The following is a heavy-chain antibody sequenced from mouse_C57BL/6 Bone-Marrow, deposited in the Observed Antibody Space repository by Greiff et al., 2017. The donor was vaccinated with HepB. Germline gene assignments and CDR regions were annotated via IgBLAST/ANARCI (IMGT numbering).Heavy chain of an antibody. V-gene: IGHV1-61*01. D-gene: IGHD2-3*01. CDR3: AIGYDCYSIDY. J-gene: IGHJ4*01. CDR2: IYPSDSET. Sequence: QVQLQQPGAELVRPGSSVKLSCKASGYTFTSYWMDWVKQRPGQGLEWIGNIYPSDSETHYNQKFKDKATLTVETSSSTAYMQLSSLTSEDSAVYYCAIGYDCYSIDYWGQGTSVTVSS. CDR1: GYTFTSYW.